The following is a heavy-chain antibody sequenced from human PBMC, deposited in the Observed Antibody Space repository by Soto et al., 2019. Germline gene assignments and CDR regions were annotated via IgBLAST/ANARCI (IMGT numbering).Heavy chain of an antibody. J-gene: IGHJ6*03. CDR1: GFTVSSNY. V-gene: IGHV3-53*01. CDR3: ARDLTNFPDYYYYMDV. D-gene: IGHD3-3*01. Sequence: QLGGPLRLSCAASGFTVSSNYMSWVRQAPGKGLEWVSVIYSGGSTYYADSVKGRFTISRDNSKNTLYLQMNSLRAEDTAVYYCARDLTNFPDYYYYMDVWGKGTTVTVSS. CDR2: IYSGGST.